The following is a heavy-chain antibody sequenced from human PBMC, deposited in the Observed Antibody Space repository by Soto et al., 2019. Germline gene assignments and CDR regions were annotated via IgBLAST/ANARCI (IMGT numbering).Heavy chain of an antibody. Sequence: EVQLVESGGGLVQPGGSLRLSCAASGFTFSNYAMTWVRQAPGKGLEWVSSISGDGYGTFYADSVKGRFTISRDNSKNTLYLQMNSLTAEDTALYYCAKDLQGSVADYFDYWGQGTLVSVSS. V-gene: IGHV3-23*04. CDR1: GFTFSNYA. D-gene: IGHD2-15*01. J-gene: IGHJ4*02. CDR3: AKDLQGSVADYFDY. CDR2: ISGDGYGT.